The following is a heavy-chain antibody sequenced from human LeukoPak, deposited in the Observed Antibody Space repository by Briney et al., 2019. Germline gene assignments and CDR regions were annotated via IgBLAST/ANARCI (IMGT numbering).Heavy chain of an antibody. V-gene: IGHV3-23*01. J-gene: IGHJ6*01. CDR3: ARGHSRDYYYAVDV. CDR2: ISGSGGST. Sequence: GGSLRLSCAASGLTFSSYAMSWVRQAPGKGLEWVSAISGSGGSTYYADSVKGRFTISRDNSKNTLYLQMNSLRADDTAIYYCARGHSRDYYYAVDVWGQGTTVTVSS. D-gene: IGHD3-22*01. CDR1: GLTFSSYA.